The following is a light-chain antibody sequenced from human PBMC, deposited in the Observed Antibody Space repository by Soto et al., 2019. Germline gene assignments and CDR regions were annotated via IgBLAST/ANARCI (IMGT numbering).Light chain of an antibody. V-gene: IGKV1-39*01. Sequence: DIQMTQSPSSLSASVGDRVTITCRASQSISYYLNWYQQTPGMAPKVLIYAASNLQSGVPSRFSGSGSGTDFTLTISSLQPEDFATYYCQQYHTSSITFGQGTKVDIK. J-gene: IGKJ1*01. CDR3: QQYHTSSIT. CDR2: AAS. CDR1: QSISYY.